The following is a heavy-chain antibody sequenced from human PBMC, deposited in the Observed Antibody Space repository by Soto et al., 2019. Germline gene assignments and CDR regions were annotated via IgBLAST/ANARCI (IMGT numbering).Heavy chain of an antibody. CDR1: GGSFSGYY. CDR3: ARGFVGFDVVVPAARNWFDP. V-gene: IGHV4-34*01. D-gene: IGHD2-2*01. CDR2: INHSGST. J-gene: IGHJ5*02. Sequence: SETLSLTCAVYGGSFSGYYWSWIRQPPGKGLEWIGEINHSGSTNYNPSLKSRVTISVDTSKNQFSLKLSSVTAADTAVYYCARGFVGFDVVVPAARNWFDPWGQGTLVTVSS.